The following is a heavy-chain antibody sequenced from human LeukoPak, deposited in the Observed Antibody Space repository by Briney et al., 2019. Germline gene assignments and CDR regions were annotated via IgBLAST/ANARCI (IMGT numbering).Heavy chain of an antibody. J-gene: IGHJ4*02. V-gene: IGHV3-7*01. CDR1: GFTFSHYW. CDR2: IKHDGSQK. D-gene: IGHD3-10*01. Sequence: GGSLRLSCAASGFTFSHYWMSWVRRAPGKGLEWVANIKHDGSQKEHVDSVKGRFTISRDNAKNSLFLQMNSLRAEDKAVYFCARDSSRGDFEYWGQGTLVTVSS. CDR3: ARDSSRGDFEY.